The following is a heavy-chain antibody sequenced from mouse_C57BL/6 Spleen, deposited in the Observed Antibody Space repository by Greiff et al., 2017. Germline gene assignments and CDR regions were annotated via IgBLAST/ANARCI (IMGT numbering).Heavy chain of an antibody. D-gene: IGHD1-1*01. CDR2: ISGGGGNT. CDR1: GFTFSSYT. Sequence: EVKLMESGGGLVKPGGSLKLSCAASGFTFSSYTMSWVRQTPEKRLEWVATISGGGGNTYYPDSVKGRFTISRDNAKNTLYLQMSSLGSEDTALYYCANDYYGSRGFAYWGQGTLVTVSA. CDR3: ANDYYGSRGFAY. J-gene: IGHJ3*01. V-gene: IGHV5-9*01.